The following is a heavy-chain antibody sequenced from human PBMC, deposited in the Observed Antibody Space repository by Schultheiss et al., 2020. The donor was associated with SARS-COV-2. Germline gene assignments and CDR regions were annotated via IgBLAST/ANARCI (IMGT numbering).Heavy chain of an antibody. V-gene: IGHV4-34*01. D-gene: IGHD3-22*01. CDR1: GGSFSGYY. Sequence: ETLSLTCAVYGGSFSGYYWSWIRQPPGKGLEWIGEINHSGSTNYNPSLKSRVTISVDTSKNQFSLKLSSVTAADTAVYYCARVGYYYDSSGYYPYYFDYWGQGTLVTVSS. CDR2: INHSGST. J-gene: IGHJ4*02. CDR3: ARVGYYYDSSGYYPYYFDY.